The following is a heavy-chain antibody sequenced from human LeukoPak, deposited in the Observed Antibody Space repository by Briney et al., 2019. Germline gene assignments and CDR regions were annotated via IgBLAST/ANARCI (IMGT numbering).Heavy chain of an antibody. CDR2: ISAYNGNT. D-gene: IGHD6-13*01. Sequence: ASVKVSCKASGYTFTSYGISWVRQAPGQGLEWMAWISAYNGNTNYAQKLQGRVTMTTDTSTSTAYMELRSLRSDDTAVYYCARVPSIAAAGTVYFDYWGQGTLVTVSS. CDR1: GYTFTSYG. CDR3: ARVPSIAAAGTVYFDY. V-gene: IGHV1-18*01. J-gene: IGHJ4*02.